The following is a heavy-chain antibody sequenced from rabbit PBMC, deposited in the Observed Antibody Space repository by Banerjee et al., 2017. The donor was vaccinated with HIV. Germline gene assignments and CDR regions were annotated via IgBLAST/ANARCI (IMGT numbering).Heavy chain of an antibody. V-gene: IGHV1S43*01. CDR3: ARYNYDDYGDYGNFNL. J-gene: IGHJ4*01. Sequence: GSTWYASWVNGRFTISRSTSLNTVDLKMTSLTAADTATYFCARYNYDDYGDYGNFNLWGPGTLVTVS. D-gene: IGHD2-1*01. CDR2: GST.